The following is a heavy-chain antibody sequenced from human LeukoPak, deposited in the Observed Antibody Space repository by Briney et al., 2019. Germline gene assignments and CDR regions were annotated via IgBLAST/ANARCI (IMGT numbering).Heavy chain of an antibody. V-gene: IGHV1-18*01. Sequence: ASVKVSCKASGYAFTSYRISWVRQAPGQGLEWMGWISAYNGNTNYAQKLQGRVTMTTDTSTSTAYMELRSLRSDDTAVHYCARAQSYCSSTSCYALGRIDPWGQGTLVTVSS. CDR3: ARAQSYCSSTSCYALGRIDP. D-gene: IGHD2-2*01. J-gene: IGHJ5*02. CDR1: GYAFTSYR. CDR2: ISAYNGNT.